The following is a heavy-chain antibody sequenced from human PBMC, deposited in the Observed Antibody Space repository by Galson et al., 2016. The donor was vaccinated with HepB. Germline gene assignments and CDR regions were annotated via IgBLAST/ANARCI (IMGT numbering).Heavy chain of an antibody. CDR2: IDWDDDK. CDR1: GFSLRTSGMR. CDR3: ARTLLARGVNWFDP. V-gene: IGHV2-70*04. Sequence: PALVKPTQTLTLTCTFSGFSLRTSGMRVSWIRQTPGKALEWLARIDWDDDKFYSTSLKTRPTISKDTSKNQVVLRMTNMDPVDTATYYCARTLLARGVNWFDPGGQGTLVTVSS. D-gene: IGHD2-8*02. J-gene: IGHJ5*02.